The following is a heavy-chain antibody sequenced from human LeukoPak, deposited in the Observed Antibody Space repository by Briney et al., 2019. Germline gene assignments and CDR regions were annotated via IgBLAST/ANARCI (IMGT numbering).Heavy chain of an antibody. Sequence: ASVKVSCKTSGYTITSYGISWVRQAPGQGVEGMGWISAYNCNTNYAQKLQGRVTMTTDTSTSTAYMELRSLRSDDTAVYYCARDLPYYDILTGFDYWGQGTLVTVSS. V-gene: IGHV1-18*04. CDR2: ISAYNCNT. D-gene: IGHD3-9*01. CDR3: ARDLPYYDILTGFDY. J-gene: IGHJ4*02. CDR1: GYTITSYG.